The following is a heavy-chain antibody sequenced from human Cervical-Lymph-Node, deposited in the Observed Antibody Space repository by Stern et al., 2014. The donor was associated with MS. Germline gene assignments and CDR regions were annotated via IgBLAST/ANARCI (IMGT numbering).Heavy chain of an antibody. CDR1: GFTFSLYA. CDR3: AKEGIAVASFDY. Sequence: VQLVESGGDLAQPGGYLRLSCAVSGFTFSLYAMSWVRQAPGKGLEWVSAISGTDSSTYYAETVKGRFTISRDNSKYTLYLQMNNLRAEDTAVYYCAKEGIAVASFDYWGQGTLVTVSS. CDR2: ISGTDSST. D-gene: IGHD6-19*01. V-gene: IGHV3-23*04. J-gene: IGHJ4*02.